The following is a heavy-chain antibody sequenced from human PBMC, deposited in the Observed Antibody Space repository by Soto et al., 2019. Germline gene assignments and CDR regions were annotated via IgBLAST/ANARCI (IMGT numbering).Heavy chain of an antibody. V-gene: IGHV3-74*01. CDR3: ARGGARNFDY. CDR1: GFTFSNYW. D-gene: IGHD3-16*01. J-gene: IGHJ4*02. CDR2: IHNDGRST. Sequence: EVPLVESGGGLVQPGGSLRLSCEASGFTFSNYWMHWVRQAPGKGLLWVSRIHNDGRSTTYADSVKGRFTISRDNAKNTLYLQMNSLRVEDTAVFYCARGGARNFDYWGQGTLVTVSS.